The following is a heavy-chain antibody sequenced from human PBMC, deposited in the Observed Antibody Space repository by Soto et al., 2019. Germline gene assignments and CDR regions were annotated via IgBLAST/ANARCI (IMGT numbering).Heavy chain of an antibody. CDR3: AKDTAGGGGYDPYYYYMDV. Sequence: PGGSLRLSCVASGFTFSSYAMSWVRQAPGKGLEWVSAISGSGGSTYYADSVKGRFTISRDNSKNTLYLQMNSLRAEDTAVYYCAKDTAGGGGYDPYYYYMDVWGKGTTVTVSS. V-gene: IGHV3-23*01. CDR1: GFTFSSYA. CDR2: ISGSGGST. J-gene: IGHJ6*03. D-gene: IGHD5-12*01.